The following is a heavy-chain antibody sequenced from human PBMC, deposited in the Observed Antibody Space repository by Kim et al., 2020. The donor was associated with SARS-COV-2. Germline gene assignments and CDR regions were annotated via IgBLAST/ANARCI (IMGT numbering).Heavy chain of an antibody. J-gene: IGHJ4*02. V-gene: IGHV3-30*02. CDR3: AKGARGDY. Sequence: GSNKYYADSVKGRFAISRDNSKNTLYLQMNSLRAEDTAVYYCAKGARGDYWGQGTLVTVSS. D-gene: IGHD1-26*01. CDR2: GSNK.